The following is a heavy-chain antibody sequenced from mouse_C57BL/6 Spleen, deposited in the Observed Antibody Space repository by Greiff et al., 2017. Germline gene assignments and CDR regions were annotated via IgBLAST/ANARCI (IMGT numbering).Heavy chain of an antibody. D-gene: IGHD1-1*01. J-gene: IGHJ2*01. CDR2: IYPRSGNT. CDR1: GYTFTSYG. Sequence: VQLVESGAELARPGASVKLSCKASGYTFTSYGISWVKQRTGQGLEWIGEIYPRSGNTYYNEKFKGKATLTADKSSSTAYMELRSLTSEDSAVYFCARCYYGSSFDYWGQGTTLTVSS. CDR3: ARCYYGSSFDY. V-gene: IGHV1-81*01.